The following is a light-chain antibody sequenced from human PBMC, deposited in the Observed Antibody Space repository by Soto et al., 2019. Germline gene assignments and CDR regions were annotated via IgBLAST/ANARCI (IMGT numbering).Light chain of an antibody. CDR2: GVS. J-gene: IGKJ2*01. CDR1: QTVTSSY. Sequence: EIVLTQSPGTLSLSPGERATLSCKASQTVTSSYLAWYQQKPGQAPRLLIYGVSSRATGIPDRFSCSGSGTDFMLTISRLEPEDFSVYYCQQYGTSPQTFGQGTKVEIK. CDR3: QQYGTSPQT. V-gene: IGKV3-20*01.